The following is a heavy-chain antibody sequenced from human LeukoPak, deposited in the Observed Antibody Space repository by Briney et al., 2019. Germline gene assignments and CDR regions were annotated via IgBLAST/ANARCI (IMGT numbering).Heavy chain of an antibody. CDR1: GGSINNNNYY. J-gene: IGHJ3*02. CDR3: ARLTWFGETGGDAFEI. CDR2: VYHSGST. V-gene: IGHV4-39*02. D-gene: IGHD3-10*01. Sequence: SETLSLTCIVSGGSINNNNYYWGWIRQPPGKGLEWIGSVYHSGSTYYNPSLRGRVAISVDTSKNHFSLRLSSPTAADTAMYYCARLTWFGETGGDAFEIWGQGTMVTVSS.